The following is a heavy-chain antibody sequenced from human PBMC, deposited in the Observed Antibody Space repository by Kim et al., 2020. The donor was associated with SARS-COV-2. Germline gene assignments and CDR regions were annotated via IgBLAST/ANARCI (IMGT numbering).Heavy chain of an antibody. Sequence: LKSRVTISVDTSKNQFSLKLSSVTAADTAVYYCARGRREYSSSWTEYFQHWGQGTLVTVSS. J-gene: IGHJ1*01. D-gene: IGHD6-13*01. CDR3: ARGRREYSSSWTEYFQH. V-gene: IGHV4-34*01.